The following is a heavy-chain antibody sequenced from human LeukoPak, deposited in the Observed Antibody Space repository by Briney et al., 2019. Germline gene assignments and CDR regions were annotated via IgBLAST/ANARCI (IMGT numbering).Heavy chain of an antibody. D-gene: IGHD2-2*01. CDR3: ARHSSQDIVVVPAAWWIDY. Sequence: GESLKISCKGFGYSFTSYWIGWVRQMPGKGLEWMWIIYPGDTDTRYSPSFQGQVTISADKSISTAYLQWSSLKASDTAMYYCARHSSQDIVVVPAAWWIDYWGQGTLVTVSS. CDR2: IYPGDTDT. CDR1: GYSFTSYW. J-gene: IGHJ4*02. V-gene: IGHV5-51*01.